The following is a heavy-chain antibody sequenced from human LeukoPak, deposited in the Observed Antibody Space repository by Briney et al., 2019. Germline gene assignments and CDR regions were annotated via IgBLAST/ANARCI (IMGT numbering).Heavy chain of an antibody. CDR2: ILSSSSYI. CDR1: GFTFSSYS. J-gene: IGHJ6*02. CDR3: ARGRCSSTSCTDYYYGMDV. Sequence: GGSLRLSCAASGFTFSSYSMNWVRQAPGKGLEWVSSILSSSSYIYYADSVKGRFTISRDNAKNSLYLQMNSLRAEDTAVYYCARGRCSSTSCTDYYYGMDVWGQGTTVTVSS. V-gene: IGHV3-21*01. D-gene: IGHD2-2*01.